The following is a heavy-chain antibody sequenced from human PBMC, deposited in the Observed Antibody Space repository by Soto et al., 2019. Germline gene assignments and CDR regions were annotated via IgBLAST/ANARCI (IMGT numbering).Heavy chain of an antibody. V-gene: IGHV3-66*01. CDR2: IYSGGST. CDR1: GLTVSSNY. CDR3: ARDFYFYGSGTMGGYFDY. D-gene: IGHD3-10*01. Sequence: EVQLVESGGGLVQPGGSLRLSCAASGLTVSSNYMSWVRQAPGKGLEWVSVIYSGGSTYYEDSVTGRFTISRDNSKNTLYLQMNSLRAEDTAVYYCARDFYFYGSGTMGGYFDYWGQGTLVTVSS. J-gene: IGHJ4*02.